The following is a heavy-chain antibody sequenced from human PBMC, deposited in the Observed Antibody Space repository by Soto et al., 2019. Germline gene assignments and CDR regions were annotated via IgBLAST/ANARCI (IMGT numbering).Heavy chain of an antibody. J-gene: IGHJ6*03. CDR3: VRNYYYYYYMDV. CDR1: GGSISSSSYY. CDR2: IYYSGST. Sequence: SETLSLTCTVSGGSISSSSYYWGWIRQPPGKGLEWIGSIYYSGSTYYNPSLKSRVTISVDTSKNQFSLKLSSVTAADTAVYYCVRNYYYYYYMDVWGKGTTVTVSS. V-gene: IGHV4-39*01.